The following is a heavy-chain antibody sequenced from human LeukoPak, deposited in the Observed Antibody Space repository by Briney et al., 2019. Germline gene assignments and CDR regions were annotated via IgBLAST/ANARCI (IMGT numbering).Heavy chain of an antibody. CDR3: ARDKVTVTGNWFDP. Sequence: SETLSLTCTVSGVSTSGSYWTWIRQTPGKGLEWIGCVYYSGRTDNNPSLRSRLTISLDTSKNQFSLQLNSVTAADTAVYYCARDKVTVTGNWFDPWGQGTLVTVSS. J-gene: IGHJ5*02. CDR1: GVSTSGSY. D-gene: IGHD4-17*01. V-gene: IGHV4-59*12. CDR2: VYYSGRT.